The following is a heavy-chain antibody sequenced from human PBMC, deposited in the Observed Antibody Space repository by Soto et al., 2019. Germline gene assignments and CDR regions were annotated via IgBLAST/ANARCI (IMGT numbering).Heavy chain of an antibody. Sequence: ASVKVSCKASRYTNTSYAMHWARQAPGQRLEWMGWINAGNGNTKYSQKFQGRVTITRDTSASTAYMELSSLRSEDTAVYYCARGGGWYVWFDPWGQGTLVTVSS. J-gene: IGHJ5*02. D-gene: IGHD6-19*01. V-gene: IGHV1-3*01. CDR1: RYTNTSYA. CDR3: ARGGGWYVWFDP. CDR2: INAGNGNT.